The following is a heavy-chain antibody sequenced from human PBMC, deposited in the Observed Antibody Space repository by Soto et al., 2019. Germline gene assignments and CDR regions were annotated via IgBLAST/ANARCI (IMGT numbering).Heavy chain of an antibody. CDR2: IIPALGAA. CDR1: GGTISTYV. D-gene: IGHD6-6*01. Sequence: QIHLVQSGAEVKKPGSSMKVSCKTSGGTISTYVINWVRQAPGQGLEWMGRIIPALGAADNAQKFQDRLTIIADKSTSTAYMELSSLRSDNTAVYYCARGGQQVVSFDYWGQGTLVAVSS. J-gene: IGHJ4*02. V-gene: IGHV1-69*08. CDR3: ARGGQQVVSFDY.